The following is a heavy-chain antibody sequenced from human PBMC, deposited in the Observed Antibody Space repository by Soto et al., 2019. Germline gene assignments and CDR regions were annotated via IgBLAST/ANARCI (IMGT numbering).Heavy chain of an antibody. V-gene: IGHV3-53*04. CDR2: IYSGGST. D-gene: IGHD1-26*01. Sequence: GGSLRLSCAASGFTVSSNYMSWVRQAPGKGLEWVSVIYSGGSTYYADSVKGRFTISRHNSKNTLYLQMNSLRAEDTAVYYCAREGSGSPGPFGFDYWGQGTLVTVSS. J-gene: IGHJ4*02. CDR1: GFTVSSNY. CDR3: AREGSGSPGPFGFDY.